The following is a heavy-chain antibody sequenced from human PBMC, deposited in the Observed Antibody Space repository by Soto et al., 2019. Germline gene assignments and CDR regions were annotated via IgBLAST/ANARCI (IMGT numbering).Heavy chain of an antibody. J-gene: IGHJ4*02. CDR1: GGPFSGYE. Sequence: QVQLQQWGAGLLKPSETLSLTCGVYGGPFSGYEWSWIRQHQGRGLEWIGEVSHNGSTNYNPSHKGRVTISEATSRSQCSLRLSAVTAADTAGYCCARTPGRTTGWYPMYWGRGTQVAVSP. V-gene: IGHV4-34*01. CDR3: ARTPGRTTGWYPMY. CDR2: VSHNGST. D-gene: IGHD6-19*01.